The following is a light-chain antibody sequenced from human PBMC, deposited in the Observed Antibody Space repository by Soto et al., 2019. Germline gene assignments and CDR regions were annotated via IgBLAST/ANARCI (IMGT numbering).Light chain of an antibody. V-gene: IGKV3-20*01. CDR1: QSVNSR. CDR2: GAS. CDR3: QQYFTSPIT. Sequence: EIVLTQSPGALALSPGERAARSSRASQSVNSRLAWYQHKPGQAPRLLISGASNRASGIPARFSAWGSGTDFTLTISRVDPADFAFYYCQQYFTSPITFGQGTRLEIK. J-gene: IGKJ5*01.